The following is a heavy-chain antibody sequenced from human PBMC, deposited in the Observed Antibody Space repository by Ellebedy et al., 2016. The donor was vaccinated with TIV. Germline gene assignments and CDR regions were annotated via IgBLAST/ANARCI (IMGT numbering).Heavy chain of an antibody. CDR3: ARDPSWCWNCLDV. Sequence: SQTLLLTCAISGDSVPDSSTTWNWIRQSPSRGLEWLGRAYYRSKWLNDYAVSVKGRISISPDTSKNQISLQLASVTPEDTAVYYCARDPSWCWNCLDVWGQGTTVTVSS. D-gene: IGHD2-8*01. CDR1: GDSVPDSSTT. J-gene: IGHJ6*02. CDR2: AYYRSKWLN. V-gene: IGHV6-1*01.